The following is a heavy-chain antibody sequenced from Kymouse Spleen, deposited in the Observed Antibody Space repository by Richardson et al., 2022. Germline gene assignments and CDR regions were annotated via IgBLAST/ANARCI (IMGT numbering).Heavy chain of an antibody. Sequence: QVQLVESGGGVVQPGRSLRLSCAASGFTFSSYGMHWVRQAPGKGLEWVAVIWYDGSNKYYADSVKGRFTISRDNSKNTLYLQMNSLRAEDTAVYYCARSGITGTPSLFDYWGQGTLVTVSS. D-gene: IGHD1-7*01. V-gene: IGHV3-33*01. J-gene: IGHJ4*02. CDR1: GFTFSSYG. CDR2: IWYDGSNK. CDR3: ARSGITGTPSLFDY.